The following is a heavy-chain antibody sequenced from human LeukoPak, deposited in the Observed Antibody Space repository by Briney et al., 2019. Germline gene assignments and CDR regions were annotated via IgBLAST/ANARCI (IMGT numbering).Heavy chain of an antibody. V-gene: IGHV4-4*07. CDR1: GGSINHYH. Sequence: PSETLSLTCTVSGGSINHYHWSWIRQPAGKGLEWIGRIHTSGSTKYNPSLKSRVTMSLDTSKNQFSLKLSSVTAAGTAVYYCARLADPWGQGTLVTVSS. CDR2: IHTSGST. CDR3: ARLADP. J-gene: IGHJ5*02.